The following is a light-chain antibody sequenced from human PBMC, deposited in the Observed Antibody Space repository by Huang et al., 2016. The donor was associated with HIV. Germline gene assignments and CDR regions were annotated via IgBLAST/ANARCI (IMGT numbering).Light chain of an antibody. CDR3: HQRSAWPLT. CDR2: DAS. J-gene: IGKJ4*01. CDR1: QSVDNY. V-gene: IGKV3-11*01. Sequence: EIVLTQSPATLSLSPGERATRSCRASQSVDNYLAWYQQKPGQAPRLLIYDASNRATGIPPRFSGSGSGTDFTLTISSLEPEDFAVYYCHQRSAWPLTFGGGAKVELK.